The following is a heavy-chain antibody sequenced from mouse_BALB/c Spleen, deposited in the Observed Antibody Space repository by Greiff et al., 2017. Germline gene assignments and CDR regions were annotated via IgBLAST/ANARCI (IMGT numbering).Heavy chain of an antibody. CDR1: GYTFTSYW. CDR2: INPSTGYT. J-gene: IGHJ2*01. V-gene: IGHV1-7*01. D-gene: IGHD1-1*01. Sequence: VQLQQSGAELAKPGASVKMSCKASGYTFTSYWMHWVKQRPGQGLEWIGYINPSTGYTEYNQKFKDKATLTADKSSSTAYMQLSSLTSEDSAVYYCANYYGSSYDLYYFDYWGQGTTLTVSS. CDR3: ANYYGSSYDLYYFDY.